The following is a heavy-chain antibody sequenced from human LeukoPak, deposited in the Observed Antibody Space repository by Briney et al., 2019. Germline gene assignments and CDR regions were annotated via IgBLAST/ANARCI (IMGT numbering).Heavy chain of an antibody. J-gene: IGHJ4*02. CDR2: INNGGSAR. Sequence: GGSLRLSCAASGFPFANTWMHWVRQAPGKGLVWVSLINNGGSARSYADSVKGRFTISRDNAKNTVYLQMNSLRAEDTAVYYCAIGGTYGSGSWGQGTLVTVSS. V-gene: IGHV3-74*01. CDR3: AIGGTYGSGS. CDR1: GFPFANTW. D-gene: IGHD3-10*01.